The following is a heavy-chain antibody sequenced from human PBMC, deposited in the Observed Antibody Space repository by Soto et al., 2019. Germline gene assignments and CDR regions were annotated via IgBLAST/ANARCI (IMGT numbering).Heavy chain of an antibody. J-gene: IGHJ4*02. Sequence: GSLRLSCAASGFTFSSYAMSWVRQAPGKGLEWVSAISGSGGSTYYADSVKGRFTISRDNSKNTLYLQMNSLRAEDTAVYYCAKVGSLVVVAATYCFDYWGQGTLVTVSS. D-gene: IGHD2-15*01. CDR1: GFTFSSYA. V-gene: IGHV3-23*01. CDR3: AKVGSLVVVAATYCFDY. CDR2: ISGSGGST.